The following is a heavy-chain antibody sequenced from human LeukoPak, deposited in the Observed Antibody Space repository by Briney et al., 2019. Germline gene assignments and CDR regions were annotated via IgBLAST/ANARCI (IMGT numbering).Heavy chain of an antibody. D-gene: IGHD3-9*01. J-gene: IGHJ6*02. CDR1: GFTVSSNY. Sequence: GGSLRLSCAASGFTVSSNYMSWVRQAPGKGLEWVSVIYSGGSTYYADSVKGRFTISRDNSKNTLYLQMNSLRAEDTAVYYCAREVVIFPDYYYYGMDVWGQGTTVTVSS. V-gene: IGHV3-53*01. CDR2: IYSGGST. CDR3: AREVVIFPDYYYYGMDV.